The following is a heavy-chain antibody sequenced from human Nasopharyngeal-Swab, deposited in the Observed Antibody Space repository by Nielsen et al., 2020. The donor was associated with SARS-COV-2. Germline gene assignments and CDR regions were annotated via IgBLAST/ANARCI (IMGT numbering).Heavy chain of an antibody. Sequence: SETLSLTCAVYGGSFSGYYWSWIRQPPGKGLEWIGEINHSGSTNYNPVLKSRVTISVDTSKNQFSLKLSSVTAADTAVYYCARVRRGLTNWYFGLWGRGTLVTVSS. CDR2: INHSGST. CDR3: ARVRRGLTNWYFGL. J-gene: IGHJ2*01. D-gene: IGHD1/OR15-1a*01. CDR1: GGSFSGYY. V-gene: IGHV4-34*01.